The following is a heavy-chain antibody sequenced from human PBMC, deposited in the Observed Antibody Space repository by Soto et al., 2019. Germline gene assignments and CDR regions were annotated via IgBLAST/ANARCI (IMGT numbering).Heavy chain of an antibody. CDR1: GFTFSSYA. J-gene: IGHJ4*02. Sequence: GGSLRLSCAASGFTFSSYAMSWVRQAPGKGLEWVSAISGSGGSTYYADSVKGRFTISRDNSKNTLYLQMNSLRAEDTAVYYCAKDGHSWSYPMGVYWGQGTLVTVSS. D-gene: IGHD1-26*01. V-gene: IGHV3-23*01. CDR3: AKDGHSWSYPMGVY. CDR2: ISGSGGST.